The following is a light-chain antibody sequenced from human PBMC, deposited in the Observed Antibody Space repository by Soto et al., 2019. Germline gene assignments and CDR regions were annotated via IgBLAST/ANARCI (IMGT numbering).Light chain of an antibody. CDR1: QSVDNY. J-gene: IGKJ1*01. V-gene: IGKV3-15*01. CDR3: QQYNNWPWT. CDR2: GAS. Sequence: EIVLTQSPATLSLSPGERATLACRATQSVDNYLAWYQQKPGQAPRLLIYGASTRATGIPARFSGSGSGTEFTPIISSLQSEDFAVYFCQQYNNWPWTFGQGTKVDIK.